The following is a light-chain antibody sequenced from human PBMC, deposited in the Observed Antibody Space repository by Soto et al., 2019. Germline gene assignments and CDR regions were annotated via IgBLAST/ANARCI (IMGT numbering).Light chain of an antibody. CDR2: GTS. V-gene: IGKV3-15*01. CDR1: QSVSSN. J-gene: IGKJ4*01. Sequence: EIVMTQSPTTLSVSPGERATLSCRASQSVSSNYLAWYQQKPGQAPRLLIYGTSTRVTGIPARFSGSGSGTEFTLTISSLQSEDFAVYYCQQYYNWPLTFGGGTKVDIK. CDR3: QQYYNWPLT.